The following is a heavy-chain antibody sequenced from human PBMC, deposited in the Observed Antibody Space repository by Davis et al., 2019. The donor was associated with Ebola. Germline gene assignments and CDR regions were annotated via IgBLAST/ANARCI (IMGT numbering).Heavy chain of an antibody. CDR3: ARGWLKGYLDY. CDR1: GDSVSSGG. Sequence: PSETLSLTCAISGDSVSSGGWNWIRQSPSRGLEWLGRTYYNSKWYNDYAVSVKSRITINADPSKNQFSLQLNSVTPEDTAIYYCARGWLKGYLDYWGQGTLVTVSS. CDR2: TYYNSKWYN. D-gene: IGHD3-22*01. J-gene: IGHJ4*02. V-gene: IGHV6-1*01.